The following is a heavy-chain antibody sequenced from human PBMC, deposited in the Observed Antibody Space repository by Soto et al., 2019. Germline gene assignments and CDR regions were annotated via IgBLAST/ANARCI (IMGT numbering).Heavy chain of an antibody. J-gene: IGHJ4*02. CDR3: ARGSLGVPAEFVY. V-gene: IGHV4-4*08. D-gene: IGHD2-2*01. Sequence: QVQLQESGPGLVKPSETLSLTCTVSGGSISNYYWSWIRQPPGKGLEWIGYIFSSGTTSYNPSLKSRAXXSXDXXNNPFSLKLSSVTAADTAVYYGARGSLGVPAEFVYWGQGTLVTVSS. CDR2: IFSSGTT. CDR1: GGSISNYY.